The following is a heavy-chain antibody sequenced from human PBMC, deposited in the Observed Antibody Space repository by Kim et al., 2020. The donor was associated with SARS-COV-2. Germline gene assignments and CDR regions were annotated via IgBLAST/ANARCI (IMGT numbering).Heavy chain of an antibody. J-gene: IGHJ3*02. Sequence: GGSLRLSCTASGFTFGDYAMSWVRQAPGKGLEWVGFIRSKAYGGTTEYAASVKGRFTISRDDSKSIAYLQMNSLKTEDTAVYYCTRAALTSATSAFDIWGQGTMVTVSS. CDR2: IRSKAYGGTT. CDR3: TRAALTSATSAFDI. V-gene: IGHV3-49*04. D-gene: IGHD1-26*01. CDR1: GFTFGDYA.